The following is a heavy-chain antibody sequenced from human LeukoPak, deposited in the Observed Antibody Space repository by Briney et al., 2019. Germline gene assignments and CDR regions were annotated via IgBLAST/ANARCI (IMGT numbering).Heavy chain of an antibody. D-gene: IGHD3-22*01. J-gene: IGHJ4*02. CDR3: ATLISGYYYY. CDR1: GFTVSSTY. CDR2: IYSAGST. V-gene: IGHV3-66*01. Sequence: GGSLRLSCAASGFTVSSTYMSWVRQAPGKGLEWVSVIYSAGSTYYADSVKDRFTVSRDNSKNTLYLQMNSLRVEDTAVYYCATLISGYYYYWGQGTLVTVSS.